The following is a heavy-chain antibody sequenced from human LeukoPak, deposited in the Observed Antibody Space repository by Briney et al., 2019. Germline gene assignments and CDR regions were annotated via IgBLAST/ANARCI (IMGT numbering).Heavy chain of an antibody. J-gene: IGHJ4*02. Sequence: SETLSLTCAVYGGSFSGYYWSWIRQPPGKGLEWIGEINHSGSTNYNPSLKSRVTISVDTSKNQFSLKLSSVTAADTAVYYFARGGGDWSYDYWGQGTLVTVSS. D-gene: IGHD2-21*01. CDR2: INHSGST. V-gene: IGHV4-34*01. CDR1: GGSFSGYY. CDR3: ARGGGDWSYDY.